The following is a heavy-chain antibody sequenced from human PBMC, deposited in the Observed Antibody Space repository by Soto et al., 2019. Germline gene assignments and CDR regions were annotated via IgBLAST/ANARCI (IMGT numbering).Heavy chain of an antibody. D-gene: IGHD3-16*01. Sequence: QITLKESGPTLVKPTQTLTLTCTFSGFSLSTSGVGVGWIRQPPGKALEWLALIYWDDDKRYSPSLKSRLTIIKATSKNRVVITMTNMDPVDTATYYCAHSSYGDKWFDPWGQGTLVTVSS. J-gene: IGHJ5*02. V-gene: IGHV2-5*02. CDR1: GFSLSTSGVG. CDR2: IYWDDDK. CDR3: AHSSYGDKWFDP.